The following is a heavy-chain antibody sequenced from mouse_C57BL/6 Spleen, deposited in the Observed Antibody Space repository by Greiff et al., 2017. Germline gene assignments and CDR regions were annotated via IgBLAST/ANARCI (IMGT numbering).Heavy chain of an antibody. CDR3: ARERTTVVAYYVDY. V-gene: IGHV1-39*01. Sequence: EVQLVESGPELVKPGASVKISCKASGYSFTDYNMNWVKQSNGKSLEWIGVINPNSGTTSYNQKFKGKATLTVDQSSSTAYMQLNSLTSEDSAVYYCARERTTVVAYYVDYWGQGTTLTVSS. CDR2: INPNSGTT. D-gene: IGHD1-1*01. J-gene: IGHJ2*01. CDR1: GYSFTDYN.